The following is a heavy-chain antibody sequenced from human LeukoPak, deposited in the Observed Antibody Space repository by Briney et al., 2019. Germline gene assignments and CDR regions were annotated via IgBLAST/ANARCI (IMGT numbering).Heavy chain of an antibody. D-gene: IGHD5-24*01. CDR1: GGSISSSSYY. CDR2: IYYSGST. V-gene: IGHV4-39*01. Sequence: PSETLSLTCTVSGGSISSSSYYWGWIRQPPGKGLEWIGSIYYSGSTYYNPSLKSRVTISVDTSKNQFSLKLSSMTAADTAVYYXXXXXXXXXXXYMSSWFDPWGQGTLVTVSS. J-gene: IGHJ5*02. CDR3: XXXXXXXXXXYMSSWFDP.